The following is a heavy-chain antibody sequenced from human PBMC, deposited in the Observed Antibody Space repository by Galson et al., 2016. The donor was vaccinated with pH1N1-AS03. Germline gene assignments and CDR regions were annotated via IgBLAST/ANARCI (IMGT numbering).Heavy chain of an antibody. J-gene: IGHJ3*02. CDR2: FDLVVEEI. V-gene: IGHV1-24*01. CDR3: AKYRDPDEAFDI. CDR1: GYSLSDLA. Sequence: SVKVSCKVSGYSLSDLAIRWVRQAPGRGLEWMGGFDLVVEEILYAQKFQGRVTMTEDTSTNTAYMEVSSLRSEDTAIYYCAKYRDPDEAFDIWGQGTMVTVSS. D-gene: IGHD5-18*01.